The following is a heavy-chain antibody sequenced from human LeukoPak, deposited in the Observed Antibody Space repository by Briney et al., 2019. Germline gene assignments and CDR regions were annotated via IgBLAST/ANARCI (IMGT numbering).Heavy chain of an antibody. CDR3: ARGPIVVVTAPIRY. CDR1: GYSISSGYC. CDR2: IYHSGST. D-gene: IGHD2-21*02. V-gene: IGHV4-38-2*01. Sequence: SETLSLTCAVSGYSISSGYCWGWIRQPPGKGLEWIGSIYHSGSTYYNPSLKSRVTISVDTSKNQFSLKLSSVTAADTAVYYCARGPIVVVTAPIRYWGQGTLVTVSS. J-gene: IGHJ4*02.